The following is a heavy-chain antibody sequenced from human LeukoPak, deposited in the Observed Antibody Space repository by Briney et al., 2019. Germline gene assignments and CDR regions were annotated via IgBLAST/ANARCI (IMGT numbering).Heavy chain of an antibody. D-gene: IGHD2-15*01. J-gene: IGHJ5*02. V-gene: IGHV4-59*01. CDR2: ISDSGSP. CDR1: GGSLNTYY. CDR3: ARSTQRYCSGGTCFPYWFDP. Sequence: SETLSLTCTVSGGSLNTYYWSWLRQPPGKGLEWIGYISDSGSPSYNSSLKSRVTISIDTSKKQFSLMLSSVTAADTAIYYCARSTQRYCSGGTCFPYWFDPWGRGALVTVSS.